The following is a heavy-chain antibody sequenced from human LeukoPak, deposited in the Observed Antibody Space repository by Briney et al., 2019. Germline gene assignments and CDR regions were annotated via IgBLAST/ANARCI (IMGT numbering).Heavy chain of an antibody. D-gene: IGHD5-18*01. CDR1: GFTFSSYW. CDR3: ARPRGIQLWSGDYYYYYGMDV. V-gene: IGHV3-7*01. Sequence: GGSLRLSCAASGFTFSSYWMSWVRQAPGKGLEWVANIKQDGSEKYYVDSVKGRFTISRDNAKNSLYLQMNSLRAEDTAVYYCARPRGIQLWSGDYYYYYGMDVWGQGTTVTVSS. J-gene: IGHJ6*02. CDR2: IKQDGSEK.